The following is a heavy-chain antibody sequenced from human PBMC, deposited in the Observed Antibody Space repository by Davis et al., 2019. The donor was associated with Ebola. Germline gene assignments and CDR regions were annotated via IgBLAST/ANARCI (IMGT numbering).Heavy chain of an antibody. Sequence: SETLSLTCTIYGGSFSGYYWSWIRQPPGKGLEWIGEITHGGSTKYNPSLKSRVTMSVDTSKNQFSLKLSSVTAADTAVYYCARDRKLVGYQLLMSNFEYWGQGTLVTVSS. CDR2: ITHGGST. J-gene: IGHJ4*02. CDR1: GGSFSGYY. V-gene: IGHV4-34*01. D-gene: IGHD1-7*01. CDR3: ARDRKLVGYQLLMSNFEY.